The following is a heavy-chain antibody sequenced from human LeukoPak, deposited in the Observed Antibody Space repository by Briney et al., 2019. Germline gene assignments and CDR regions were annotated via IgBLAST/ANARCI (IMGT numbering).Heavy chain of an antibody. V-gene: IGHV3-30*18. CDR3: AKDPRGGGGVFDY. Sequence: GGSLRLSCAASGFTFSSYGMHWVRQAPGKGLEWVAVISYDGSNKCYADSVKGRFTISRDNSKNTLYLQMNSLRAEDTAVYYCAKDPRGGGGVFDYWGQGTLVTVSS. CDR1: GFTFSSYG. CDR2: ISYDGSNK. D-gene: IGHD3-16*01. J-gene: IGHJ4*02.